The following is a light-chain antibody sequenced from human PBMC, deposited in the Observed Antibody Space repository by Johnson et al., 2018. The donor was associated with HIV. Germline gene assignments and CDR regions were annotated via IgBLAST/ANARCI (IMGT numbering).Light chain of an antibody. Sequence: QSLLTQPPSVSAAPGQKVTISCSGSSSNIGNNYVSWYRHLPGTAPKLLIYENNKRPSGIPDRFSGSKSATSATLGITGLQTGDEADYYCGTWDNSLSSYVFGTLTKVTVL. CDR2: ENN. CDR1: SSNIGNNY. V-gene: IGLV1-51*02. CDR3: GTWDNSLSSYV. J-gene: IGLJ1*01.